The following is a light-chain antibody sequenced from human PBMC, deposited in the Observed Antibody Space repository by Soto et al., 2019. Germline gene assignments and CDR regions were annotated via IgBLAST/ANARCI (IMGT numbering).Light chain of an antibody. J-gene: IGKJ5*01. Sequence: DLQLTQSPSFLSASVGDRVTITCRAGQDINTYLAWYQQKPGKAPKLLIFAASTLQNGVPSRFSGSGSGTEFTVTITSLQPEDFATYYCQQRKSYPITFGQGTRLEIK. CDR3: QQRKSYPIT. CDR2: AAS. CDR1: QDINTY. V-gene: IGKV1-9*01.